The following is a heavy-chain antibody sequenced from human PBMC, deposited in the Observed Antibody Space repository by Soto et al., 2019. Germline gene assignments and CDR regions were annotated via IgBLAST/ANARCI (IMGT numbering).Heavy chain of an antibody. Sequence: VGSLRLSCAASGFAFSTYGLHWVRQAPGKELEWVAIITSDVNYKYYADSVKGRFTISRDNSKNTLFLQMNSLRAEDTAVYYCAKGGSFDIWGQGTLVTVSS. V-gene: IGHV3-30*18. CDR2: ITSDVNYK. CDR3: AKGGSFDI. CDR1: GFAFSTYG. D-gene: IGHD3-16*01. J-gene: IGHJ4*02.